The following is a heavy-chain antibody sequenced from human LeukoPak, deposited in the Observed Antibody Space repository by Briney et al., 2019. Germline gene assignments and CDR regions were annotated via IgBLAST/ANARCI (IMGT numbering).Heavy chain of an antibody. CDR3: ARADSLSYGSGSYYAN. Sequence: ASVKVSCKASGYTFTSYDINWVRQATGQGLEWMGWMNPNSSNTGYAQKFQGRVTMTRNTSISTAYMELSSLRSEDTAVYYCARADSLSYGSGSYYANWGQGTLVTVSS. CDR2: MNPNSSNT. CDR1: GYTFTSYD. D-gene: IGHD3-10*01. J-gene: IGHJ4*02. V-gene: IGHV1-8*01.